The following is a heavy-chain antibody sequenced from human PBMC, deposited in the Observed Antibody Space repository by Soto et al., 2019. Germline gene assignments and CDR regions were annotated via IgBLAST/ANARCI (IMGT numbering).Heavy chain of an antibody. V-gene: IGHV1-46*01. D-gene: IGHD2-15*01. CDR1: GYTFPSYY. J-gene: IGHJ4*01. Sequence: GASVKVSSTASGYTFPSYYMHWVRQAPGQGLDWMGIIHPSGGSTSYAQKFQGRVTMTRDTATSTVYMELRNLGSYYTALFYCARERTPTYYIDVWGQGTLVTVSS. CDR3: ARERTPTYYIDV. CDR2: IHPSGGST.